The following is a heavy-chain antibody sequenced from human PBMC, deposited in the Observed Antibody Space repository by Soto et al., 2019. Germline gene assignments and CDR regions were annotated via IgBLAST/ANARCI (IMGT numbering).Heavy chain of an antibody. Sequence: GASVKVSCKASGYTFTSYAMHWVRQAPGQRLEWMGWINAGNGNTKYSQKFQGRVTITRDESTSTAYMELSSLRSEDTAVYYCARHDCISSSCYYYYYYSMDVWGQGTTVTVSS. J-gene: IGHJ6*02. CDR2: INAGNGNT. CDR1: GYTFTSYA. V-gene: IGHV1-3*01. D-gene: IGHD2-2*01. CDR3: ARHDCISSSCYYYYYYSMDV.